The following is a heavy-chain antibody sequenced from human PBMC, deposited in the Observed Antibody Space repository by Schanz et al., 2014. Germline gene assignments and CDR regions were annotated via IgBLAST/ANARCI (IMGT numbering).Heavy chain of an antibody. CDR1: GVSIRSGTYY. J-gene: IGHJ2*01. Sequence: QVQLQESGPGLVKPSQTLSLTCTVSGVSIRSGTYYWSWIRQPAGKALEWVGRVFPNGITNYNPAPKSRVPISLDTSENQFSRTLTSLTAADTAVYYCARDTTWRLDLWGRGTLVTVSS. CDR2: VFPNGIT. V-gene: IGHV4-61*02. D-gene: IGHD1-1*01. CDR3: ARDTTWRLDL.